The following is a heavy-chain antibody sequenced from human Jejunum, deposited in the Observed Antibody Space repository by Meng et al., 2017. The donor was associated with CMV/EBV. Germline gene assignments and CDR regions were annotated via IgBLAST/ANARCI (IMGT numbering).Heavy chain of an antibody. Sequence: LTISCAASTFTLTHYGMNWVRQAPGKGLEWVSGISSSDGRTYYADSVRGHFTISRDNSKNTLFLQMNSLRVEDTAVYYCANSGLRAWGQGTLVTVSS. CDR3: ANSGLRA. V-gene: IGHV3-23*01. CDR2: ISSSDGRT. D-gene: IGHD4-17*01. J-gene: IGHJ4*02. CDR1: TFTLTHYG.